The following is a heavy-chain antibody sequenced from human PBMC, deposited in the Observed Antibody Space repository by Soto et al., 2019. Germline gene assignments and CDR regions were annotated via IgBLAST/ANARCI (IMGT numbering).Heavy chain of an antibody. Sequence: KSSETLSLTCTVSGGSISSGDYYWSWIRQPPGKGLEWIGYIYYSGSTYYNPSLKSRVTISVDTSKNQFSLKLSSVTAADTAVYYCARFPEVGDFWSGYYFDYWGQGTLVTVSS. CDR3: ARFPEVGDFWSGYYFDY. CDR2: IYYSGST. CDR1: GGSISSGDYY. J-gene: IGHJ4*02. V-gene: IGHV4-30-4*01. D-gene: IGHD3-3*01.